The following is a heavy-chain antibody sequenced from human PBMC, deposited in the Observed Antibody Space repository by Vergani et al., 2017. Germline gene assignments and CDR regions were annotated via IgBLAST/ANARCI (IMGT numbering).Heavy chain of an antibody. V-gene: IGHV3-74*01. D-gene: IGHD5-12*01. Sequence: EVQLVESGGGLVQPGGSLRLSCAASGFTFSSYWMHWVRQAPGKGLVWVSRINSDGSSTSYADSVKGRFTISRDNAKNTLYLQMNSLRAEDTAVYYCARGLVVNLGWLRYGGDPFDYWGQGTLVTVSS. J-gene: IGHJ4*02. CDR3: ARGLVVNLGWLRYGGDPFDY. CDR2: INSDGSST. CDR1: GFTFSSYW.